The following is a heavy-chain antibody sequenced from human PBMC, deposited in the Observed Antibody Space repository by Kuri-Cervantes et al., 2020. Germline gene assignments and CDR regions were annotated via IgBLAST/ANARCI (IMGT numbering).Heavy chain of an antibody. CDR1: GYTLTELS. Sequence: ASVKVSCKVSGYTLTELSMHWVRQAPGKGLEWMGGFDPEDGETIYAQKFQGRVTITRDTSASTAYMELRSLRSDDTAVYYRARYQYCSSTSCWSEGNWFDPWGQGTLVTVSS. V-gene: IGHV1-24*01. CDR2: FDPEDGET. J-gene: IGHJ5*02. D-gene: IGHD2-2*01. CDR3: ARYQYCSSTSCWSEGNWFDP.